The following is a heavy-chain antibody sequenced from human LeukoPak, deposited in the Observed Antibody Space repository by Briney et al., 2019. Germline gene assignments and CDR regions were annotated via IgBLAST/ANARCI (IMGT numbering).Heavy chain of an antibody. CDR1: GGSIRSYY. CDR3: ARAPTVTDWFDP. Sequence: SETLSLTCTVSGGSIRSYYWSWIRQPPGRGLEWIGYVYYSGSTNYSPSLKSRVTISVDTSKNQFSLRLSSVTTADTAVYYCARAPTVTDWFDPWGQGTLVTVSS. CDR2: VYYSGST. J-gene: IGHJ5*02. D-gene: IGHD4-17*01. V-gene: IGHV4-59*12.